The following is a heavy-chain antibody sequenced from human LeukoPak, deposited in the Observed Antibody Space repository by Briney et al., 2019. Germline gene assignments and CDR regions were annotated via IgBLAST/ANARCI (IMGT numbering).Heavy chain of an antibody. CDR3: ARTGGSSPFDY. CDR2: IYTSGST. Sequence: PSETLSLTCTVSGGSISSCYWSWIRQPPGKGLEWIRYIYTSGSTNYNPSLKSRVTISVDTSKNQFSLKLSSVTAADTAVYCCARTGGSSPFDYWGQGTLVTVSS. CDR1: GGSISSCY. D-gene: IGHD6-6*01. V-gene: IGHV4-4*09. J-gene: IGHJ4*02.